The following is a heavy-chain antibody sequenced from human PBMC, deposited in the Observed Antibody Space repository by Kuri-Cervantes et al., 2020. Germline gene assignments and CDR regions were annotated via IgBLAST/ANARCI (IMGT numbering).Heavy chain of an antibody. CDR2: ISAYNGNT. Sequence: ASVKVSCKASGYTFSGNYMHWVRQAPGQGPEWMGWISAYNGNTNYAQKLQGRVTMTTDTSTSTAYMELRSLRYDDTAVYYCARRIVGWVEDWFDPWGQGTLVTVSS. CDR1: GYTFSGNY. J-gene: IGHJ5*02. CDR3: ARRIVGWVEDWFDP. V-gene: IGHV1-18*01. D-gene: IGHD1-26*01.